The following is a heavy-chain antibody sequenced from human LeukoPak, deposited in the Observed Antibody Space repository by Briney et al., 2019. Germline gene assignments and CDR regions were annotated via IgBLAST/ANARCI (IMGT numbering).Heavy chain of an antibody. CDR1: GFTFSSYW. D-gene: IGHD3-16*02. CDR3: AREGYVWGSYRPDCGMDV. Sequence: GGSLRLSYAASGFTFSSYWMHWVRQAPGKGLVWVSRINSDGSSTSYADSVKGRFTISRDNAKNTLYLQMNSLRAEDTAVYYCAREGYVWGSYRPDCGMDVWGQGTTVTVSS. J-gene: IGHJ6*02. V-gene: IGHV3-74*01. CDR2: INSDGSST.